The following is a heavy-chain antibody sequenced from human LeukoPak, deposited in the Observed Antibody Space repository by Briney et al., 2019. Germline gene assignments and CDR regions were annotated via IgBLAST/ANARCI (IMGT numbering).Heavy chain of an antibody. D-gene: IGHD6-19*01. CDR2: ISDSGGNS. CDR3: AKVSTIIEAGLRYFDL. J-gene: IGHJ2*01. CDR1: GFSFSSYA. V-gene: IGHV3-23*01. Sequence: GRSLRLSCAASGFSFSSYAMIWVRQAPGKGLEWVSSISDSGGNSFYIDSVKGRFTISRDNSKNTLYLQVNSLRAEDTALYYCAKVSTIIEAGLRYFDLWGRGTLVTVSS.